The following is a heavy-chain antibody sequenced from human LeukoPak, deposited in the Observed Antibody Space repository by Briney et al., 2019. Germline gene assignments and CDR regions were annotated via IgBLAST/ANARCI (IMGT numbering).Heavy chain of an antibody. V-gene: IGHV4-4*02. CDR2: IYHSGST. CDR3: ARDRYGDHTYFDY. J-gene: IGHJ4*02. CDR1: GGSISSSNW. Sequence: PSETLSLTCAVSGGSISSSNWWSWVRQPPGKGLEWIGEIYHSGSTYYNPSLKSRVTISVDRSKNQFSLKLSSVTAADTAVYYCARDRYGDHTYFDYWGQGTLVTVSS. D-gene: IGHD4-17*01.